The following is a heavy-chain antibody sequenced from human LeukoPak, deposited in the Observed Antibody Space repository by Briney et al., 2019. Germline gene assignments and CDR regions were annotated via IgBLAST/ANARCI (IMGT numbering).Heavy chain of an antibody. V-gene: IGHV3-23*01. Sequence: GGSLRLSCAASGFTFSSYEMNWVRQAPGKGLEWVSAISGSGGSTYYADSVKGRFTISRDNSKNTLYLQMNSLRAEDTAVYYCAKDKMELPYYFDYWGQGILVTVSS. CDR2: ISGSGGST. CDR3: AKDKMELPYYFDY. D-gene: IGHD1-7*01. CDR1: GFTFSSYE. J-gene: IGHJ4*02.